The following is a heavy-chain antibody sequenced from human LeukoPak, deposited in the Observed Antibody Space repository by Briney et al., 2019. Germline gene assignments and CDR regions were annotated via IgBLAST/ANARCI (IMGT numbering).Heavy chain of an antibody. J-gene: IGHJ6*02. CDR1: GFTFSDYY. CDR3: ARVGLPRSHSYYGMDV. CDR2: ISSSGSSK. V-gene: IGHV3-11*01. Sequence: GGSLRLSCAASGFTFSDYYMRWIRQAPGKGLEWVSYISSSGSSKYYADSVKGRFTISRDNAKNSLYLQMNSLRAEDTAVYYCARVGLPRSHSYYGMDVWGQGTTVTVSS. D-gene: IGHD2-15*01.